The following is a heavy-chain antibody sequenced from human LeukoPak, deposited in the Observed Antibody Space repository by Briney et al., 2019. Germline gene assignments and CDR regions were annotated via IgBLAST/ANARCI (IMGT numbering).Heavy chain of an antibody. D-gene: IGHD6-6*01. CDR1: GFTFSNYW. V-gene: IGHV3-21*01. J-gene: IGHJ5*02. Sequence: GGSLRLSCAASGFTFSNYWMSWVRQAPGKGLEWVSFISSSSNYLYYADSVKGRFTISRDNAKNSLYLQMSSLRAEDTAVYYCARDAAARPRWFAPWGQGTLVTVSS. CDR2: ISSSSNYL. CDR3: ARDAAARPRWFAP.